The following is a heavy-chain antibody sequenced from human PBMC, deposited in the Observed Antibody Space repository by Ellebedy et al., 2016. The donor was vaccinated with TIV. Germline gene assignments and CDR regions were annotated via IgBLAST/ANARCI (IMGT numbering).Heavy chain of an antibody. CDR3: ARDQVYYHGSGTYAPDY. CDR1: GYSLTGYF. CDR2: INPNSGGT. J-gene: IGHJ4*02. D-gene: IGHD3-10*01. V-gene: IGHV1-2*02. Sequence: ASVKVSCXASGYSLTGYFMHWVRQAPGQGLEWMGWINPNSGGTKYAQKFQGRVTMTRDTSISTAYMELSSLRSDDTAVYYCARDQVYYHGSGTYAPDYWGQGTLVTVSS.